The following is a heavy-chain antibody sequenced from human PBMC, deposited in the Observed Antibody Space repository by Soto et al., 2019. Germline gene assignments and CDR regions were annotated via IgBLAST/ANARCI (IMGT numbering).Heavy chain of an antibody. CDR1: GFPFTNAW. CDR2: ITGKIHSEAT. D-gene: IGHD2-15*01. J-gene: IGHJ4*02. V-gene: IGHV3-15*07. CDR3: TTGVFNSGGADH. Sequence: EVQLVESGGGLVKPGESLRLSCAASGFPFTNAWMNWVRQAPGKGLEWVGRITGKIHSEATDYAAPVKGRFTISRDDSKNTVYLQMGSLKTEDTAVYYCTTGVFNSGGADHWGQGTLVTVSS.